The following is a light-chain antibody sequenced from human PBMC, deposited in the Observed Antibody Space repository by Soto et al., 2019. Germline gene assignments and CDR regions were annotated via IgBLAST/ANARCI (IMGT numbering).Light chain of an antibody. CDR1: QSVSSSY. J-gene: IGKJ2*01. CDR2: GAS. Sequence: EIVLTQSPGTLSLSPGERATLSSRASQSVSSSYLAWYQQKPGQAPRLLIYGASSRSTGIPDRFSGSGSGTDFTLTSSRLEREDFAVYYCQQYGSSPPYTFGQGTKLEIK. V-gene: IGKV3-20*01. CDR3: QQYGSSPPYT.